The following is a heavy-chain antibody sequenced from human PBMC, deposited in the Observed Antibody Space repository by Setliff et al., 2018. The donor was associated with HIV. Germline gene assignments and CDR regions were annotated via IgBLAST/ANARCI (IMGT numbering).Heavy chain of an antibody. Sequence: PSETLSLTCTVSGGSISRGNYYWSWIRQHPGKGLEWIGNIYYSGNPYYNPSLKSRLIISVDTSKNQFSLRLSSVTAADTAVYYCATSRGGYYDARYWGPGALVTVSS. CDR3: ATSRGGYYDARY. D-gene: IGHD3-3*01. J-gene: IGHJ4*02. CDR1: GGSISRGNYY. CDR2: IYYSGNP. V-gene: IGHV4-31*03.